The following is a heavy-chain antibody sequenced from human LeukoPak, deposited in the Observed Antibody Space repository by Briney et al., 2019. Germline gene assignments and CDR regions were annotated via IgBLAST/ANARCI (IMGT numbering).Heavy chain of an antibody. Sequence: ASVKVSCKASNYTFTSYGITWVRQAPGQGLEWMGWINTNTGNPTYAQGFTGRFVFSLDTSVSTAYLQIGSLKAEDTAVYYCARDNVAAAGTGGFDYWGQGTLVTVSS. V-gene: IGHV7-4-1*01. CDR3: ARDNVAAAGTGGFDY. CDR2: INTNTGNP. J-gene: IGHJ4*02. CDR1: NYTFTSYG. D-gene: IGHD6-13*01.